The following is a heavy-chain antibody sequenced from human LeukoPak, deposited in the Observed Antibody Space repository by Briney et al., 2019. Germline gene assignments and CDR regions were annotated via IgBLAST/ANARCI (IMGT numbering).Heavy chain of an antibody. CDR1: GGSISSSSYY. D-gene: IGHD3-9*01. Sequence: PSETLSLTCTVSGGSISSSSYYWGWIRQPPGKGLEWIGSIYYSGSTYYNPSLKSRVTISVDTSKNQFSLKLSSVTAADTAVYYCARGYDILTGYYFDYWGQGTLVTASS. J-gene: IGHJ4*02. CDR2: IYYSGST. V-gene: IGHV4-39*01. CDR3: ARGYDILTGYYFDY.